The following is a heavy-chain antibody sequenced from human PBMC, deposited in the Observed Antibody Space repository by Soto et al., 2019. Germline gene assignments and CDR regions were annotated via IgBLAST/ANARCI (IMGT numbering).Heavy chain of an antibody. D-gene: IGHD3-10*01. V-gene: IGHV4-34*01. CDR1: GGSFSGYY. CDR3: ARDRRLIPMVRGVSLWFDP. CDR2: INHSGST. Sequence: QVQLQQWGAGLLKPSETLSLTCAVYGGSFSGYYWSWIRQPPGKGLEWIGEINHSGSTNYNPSLRSLLTISVDTSKHQFSLKLSSVTAADTAVYYCARDRRLIPMVRGVSLWFDPWGQGTLVTVSS. J-gene: IGHJ5*02.